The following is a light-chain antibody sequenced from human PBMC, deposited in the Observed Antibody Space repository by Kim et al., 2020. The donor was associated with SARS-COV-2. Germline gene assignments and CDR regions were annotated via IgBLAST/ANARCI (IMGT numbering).Light chain of an antibody. CDR3: GTWDSSLSVLL. CDR2: DSN. V-gene: IGLV1-51*01. J-gene: IGLJ3*02. Sequence: GQKVSISCSGSSSNIGTNYVSWYQQLPSTVPKVLCYDSNKRPSEMPARFSGSESGTAGTLDITGLQTGDKADYYCGTWDSSLSVLLFGGGTQLTVL. CDR1: SSNIGTNY.